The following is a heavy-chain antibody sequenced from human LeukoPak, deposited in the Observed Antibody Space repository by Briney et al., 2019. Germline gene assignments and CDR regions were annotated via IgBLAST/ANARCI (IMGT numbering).Heavy chain of an antibody. V-gene: IGHV1-2*02. Sequence: GASVKVSCKASGYTFTGYYMHWVRQAPGQGLEWMGWINPNSGGTNYAQKFQGRVTMTRDTSISTACMELSRLRSDDTAVYYCARANTGIAAAGTAYWGQGTLVTVSS. CDR1: GYTFTGYY. CDR3: ARANTGIAAAGTAY. J-gene: IGHJ4*02. CDR2: INPNSGGT. D-gene: IGHD6-13*01.